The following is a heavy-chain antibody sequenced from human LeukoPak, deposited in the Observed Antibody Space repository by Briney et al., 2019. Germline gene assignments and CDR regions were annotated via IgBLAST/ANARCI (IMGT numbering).Heavy chain of an antibody. V-gene: IGHV3-23*01. Sequence: GGSLRLSCAASEFTFSTYAMTWVRQAPGKALEWVSGISGGGSSTYYADSVKGRFTISRDNSKNTLYLQMNNLRAEDTALYYCAKGAAASPSWFLSYRVNWGQGTLVTVSS. CDR1: EFTFSTYA. CDR2: ISGGGSST. D-gene: IGHD6-6*01. J-gene: IGHJ4*02. CDR3: AKGAAASPSWFLSYRVN.